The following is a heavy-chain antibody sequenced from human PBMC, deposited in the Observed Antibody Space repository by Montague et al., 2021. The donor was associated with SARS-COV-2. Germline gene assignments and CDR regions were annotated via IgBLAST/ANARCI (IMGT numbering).Heavy chain of an antibody. CDR2: IYYSGST. CDR1: GGSFGDDH. J-gene: IGHJ6*02. V-gene: IGHV4-59*01. D-gene: IGHD2-8*01. CDR3: ARLLRACTNGVCRTYYYYALDV. Sequence: SETRSLTCGVYGGSFGDDHWSWIRQPPGKGLEWIGYIYYSGSTKYNPPLESRVAVSVDRSKNQVSLRLTSVTAADTAVYYCARLLRACTNGVCRTYYYYALDVWGQGTTVTVSS.